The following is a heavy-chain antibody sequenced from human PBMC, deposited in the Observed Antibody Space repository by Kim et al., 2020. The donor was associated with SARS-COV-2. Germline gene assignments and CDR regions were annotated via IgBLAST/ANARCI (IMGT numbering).Heavy chain of an antibody. CDR1: GYTFTTYA. J-gene: IGHJ5*02. Sequence: ASVKVSCKASGYTFTTYAIHWVRQAPGQRLEWMGWINAGNGNTKYSQNFQGRVTITMDTSASTAYMELSSLRSEDTAVYYCTRNRRDQTQHIWFDPWGQGTLVTVSS. CDR3: TRNRRDQTQHIWFDP. V-gene: IGHV1-3*01. D-gene: IGHD2-21*01. CDR2: INAGNGNT.